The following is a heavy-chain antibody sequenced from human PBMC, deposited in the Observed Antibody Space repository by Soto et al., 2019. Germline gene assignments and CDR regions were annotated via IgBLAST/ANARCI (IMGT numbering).Heavy chain of an antibody. V-gene: IGHV3-30-3*01. CDR1: GFTFSSYA. J-gene: IGHJ5*02. Sequence: GGSLRLSCAASGFTFSSYAMHWVRQAPGKGLEWVAVISYDGSNKYYADSVKGRFTISRDNSKNTLYLQMNSLRAEDTAVYYCARDPSVIVVVVAATENWFDPRGQGTLLTVSS. CDR2: ISYDGSNK. CDR3: ARDPSVIVVVVAATENWFDP. D-gene: IGHD2-15*01.